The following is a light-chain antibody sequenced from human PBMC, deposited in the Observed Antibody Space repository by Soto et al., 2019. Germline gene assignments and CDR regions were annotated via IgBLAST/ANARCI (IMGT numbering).Light chain of an antibody. CDR2: DAS. Sequence: DIQMTQSPSTLSASVGDGVTITCRASQNISVWLAWYQQRPGKAPQFLIYDASSLETGVPSRFSGSGSGTEFTLPIRSLQPDDFATYYGQQYDSSSPTFGQGTKLEIK. V-gene: IGKV1-5*01. CDR3: QQYDSSSPT. J-gene: IGKJ2*01. CDR1: QNISVW.